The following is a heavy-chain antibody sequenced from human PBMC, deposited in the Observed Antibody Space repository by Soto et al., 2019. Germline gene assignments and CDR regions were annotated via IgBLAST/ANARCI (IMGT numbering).Heavy chain of an antibody. CDR2: IYYSGST. J-gene: IGHJ4*02. D-gene: IGHD3-10*01. Sequence: PSETLSLTCSVSGDSVSSPTYYWSWIRQPPGKGLEWIGYIYYSGSTNYNPSLKSRVTISADTSKNQFSLRLNSVTAADTAVYYCARENNVLPGGYFDYWGQGTLVTVSS. V-gene: IGHV4-61*01. CDR3: ARENNVLPGGYFDY. CDR1: GDSVSSPTYY.